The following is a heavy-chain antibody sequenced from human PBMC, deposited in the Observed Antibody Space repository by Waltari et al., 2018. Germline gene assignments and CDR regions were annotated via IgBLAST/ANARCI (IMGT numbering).Heavy chain of an antibody. CDR3: ARQQQLVPGAWFDP. D-gene: IGHD6-13*01. Sequence: QVQLQESGPGLVKPSETLSLTCAVSGYSISSGYYWGWVRQPPGKGLEWIGSIYHSGSTYYNPSLKSRVTISVDTSKNQFSLKLSSVTAADTAVYYCARQQQLVPGAWFDPWGQGTLVTVSS. CDR2: IYHSGST. J-gene: IGHJ5*02. CDR1: GYSISSGYY. V-gene: IGHV4-38-2*01.